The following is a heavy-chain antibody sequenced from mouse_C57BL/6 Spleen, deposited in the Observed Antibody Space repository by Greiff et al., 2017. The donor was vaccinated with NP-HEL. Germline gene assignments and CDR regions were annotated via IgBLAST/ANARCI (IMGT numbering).Heavy chain of an antibody. J-gene: IGHJ2*01. CDR3: AREEDGSYYFDY. V-gene: IGHV1-55*01. CDR1: GYTFTSYW. Sequence: VQLQQSGAELVKPGASVKMSCKASGYTFTSYWITWVKQRPGQGLEWIGDIYPGSGSTNYNEKFKSKATLTVDTSSSTAYMQLSSLTSEDSAVYYCAREEDGSYYFDYWGQGTTLTVSS. CDR2: IYPGSGST. D-gene: IGHD2-3*01.